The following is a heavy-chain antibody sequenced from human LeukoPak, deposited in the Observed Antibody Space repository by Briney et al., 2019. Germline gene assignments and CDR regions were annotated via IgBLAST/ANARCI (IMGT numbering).Heavy chain of an antibody. Sequence: GGSLRLSCAASGFTFSSYDMHWVRQATGKGLEWVSAIGTAGDTYYPGSVKGRFTISRENAKNSLYLQMNSLRAGDTAVYYCARAFQVVRGVMGMDVWGQGTTVTVSS. CDR1: GFTFSSYD. V-gene: IGHV3-13*01. CDR2: IGTAGDT. J-gene: IGHJ6*02. CDR3: ARAFQVVRGVMGMDV. D-gene: IGHD3-10*01.